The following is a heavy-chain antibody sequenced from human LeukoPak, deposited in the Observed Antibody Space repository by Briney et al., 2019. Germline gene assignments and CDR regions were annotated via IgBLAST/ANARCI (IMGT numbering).Heavy chain of an antibody. CDR1: GASIRSFY. CDR2: ISYSGST. J-gene: IGHJ3*02. V-gene: IGHV4-59*01. D-gene: IGHD6-13*01. Sequence: SETLSLTCSVSGASIRSFYWSWIRQPPGKRLEWIGYISYSGSTKYNPSLKSRATMSADTSKSQLSLRLDSVIAADTAVYFCAQQVVGTSDTFDIWGQGTMVTVSS. CDR3: AQQVVGTSDTFDI.